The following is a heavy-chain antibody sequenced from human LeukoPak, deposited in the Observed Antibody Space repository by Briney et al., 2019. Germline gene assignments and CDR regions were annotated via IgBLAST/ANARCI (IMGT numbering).Heavy chain of an antibody. CDR1: GYTFTSYY. V-gene: IGHV1-46*01. D-gene: IGHD6-19*01. CDR2: INPSGGST. Sequence: ASVKVSCKTSGYTFTSYYMHWVRQAPGQGLEWMGRINPSGGSTNYAQKFQGRVTLTRDTSTSTVYMELSSLRSEDTAVYYCARGESEQWPEGGFEYWGQGTLVTVSS. J-gene: IGHJ4*02. CDR3: ARGESEQWPEGGFEY.